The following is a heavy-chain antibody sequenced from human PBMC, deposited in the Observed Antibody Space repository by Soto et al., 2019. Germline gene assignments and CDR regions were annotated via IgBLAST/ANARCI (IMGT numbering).Heavy chain of an antibody. CDR2: IIPILGIA. CDR1: GGTFSSYT. J-gene: IGHJ6*02. D-gene: IGHD6-6*01. Sequence: QVQLVQSGAEVKKPGSSVKVSCKASGGTFSSYTISWVRQAPGQGLEWMGRIIPILGIANYAQKFQGRVTXXAXKXXSTAYMELSSLRSEDTAVYYCARIPRIAALYGMDVWGQGTTVTVSS. CDR3: ARIPRIAALYGMDV. V-gene: IGHV1-69*02.